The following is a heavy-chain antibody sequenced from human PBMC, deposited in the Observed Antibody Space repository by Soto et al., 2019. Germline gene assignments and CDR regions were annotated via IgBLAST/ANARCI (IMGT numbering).Heavy chain of an antibody. Sequence: SETLSLTCTVSGGSIRSYYWSWIRQPPGKGLEWIGYIYYSGSTNYNPSLKSRVTISVDTSKNQFSLKLSSVTAADTAVYYCARLGPREWLQLAPIDYWGQGTLVTVSS. V-gene: IGHV4-59*08. J-gene: IGHJ4*02. CDR3: ARLGPREWLQLAPIDY. CDR1: GGSIRSYY. CDR2: IYYSGST. D-gene: IGHD5-12*01.